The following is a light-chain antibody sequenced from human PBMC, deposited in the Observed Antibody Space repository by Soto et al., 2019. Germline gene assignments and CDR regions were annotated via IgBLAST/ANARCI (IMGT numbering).Light chain of an antibody. J-gene: IGKJ4*01. CDR2: AAS. Sequence: DIQMTQYPSSLSASVGDRVTITCRASQSISSYLNWYQQKPGKAPKVLIYAASSLQSGVPSRFSGIGSGTDFTLSISSLQPEDFATYYCQQSYSGPLTFGGVTNV. CDR1: QSISSY. V-gene: IGKV1-39*01. CDR3: QQSYSGPLT.